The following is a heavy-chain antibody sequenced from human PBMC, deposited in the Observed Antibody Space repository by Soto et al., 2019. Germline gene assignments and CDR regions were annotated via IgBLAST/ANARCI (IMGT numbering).Heavy chain of an antibody. V-gene: IGHV1-18*01. Sequence: ASVKVSCKASGYTFTSYGISWVRQAPGQGLEWMEWISAYNGNTNYAQKLQGRVTMTTDTSTSTAYVELRSLRSDDTAVYYCARDKDDFWSGYSNDGFDPWGQGTLVTVSS. J-gene: IGHJ5*02. CDR2: ISAYNGNT. CDR3: ARDKDDFWSGYSNDGFDP. D-gene: IGHD3-3*01. CDR1: GYTFTSYG.